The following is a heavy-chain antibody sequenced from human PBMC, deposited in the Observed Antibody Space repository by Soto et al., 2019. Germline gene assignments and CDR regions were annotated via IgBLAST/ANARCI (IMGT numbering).Heavy chain of an antibody. V-gene: IGHV5-51*01. CDR3: ASSITMVRGVIHPNYYYYGMDV. J-gene: IGHJ6*02. CDR2: IYTGDSDT. CDR1: GYSFTSYW. D-gene: IGHD3-10*01. Sequence: GESLKISCKGSGYSFTSYWIGWVRQMPGKGLEWMGIIYTGDSDTRYSPSFQGQVTISADKSISTAYLQWSSLKASDTAMYYCASSITMVRGVIHPNYYYYGMDVWGQGTTVTVSS.